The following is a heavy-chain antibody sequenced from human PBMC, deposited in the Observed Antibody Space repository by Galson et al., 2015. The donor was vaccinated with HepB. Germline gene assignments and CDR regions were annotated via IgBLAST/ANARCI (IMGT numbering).Heavy chain of an antibody. CDR3: ATCSGGSCYSDY. Sequence: SLRLSCAAAGFPFRSNAMHWVRQAPGKGLEWVAVISYDGSNKYYADSVKRRFTISRDNSKNTLYLQMNSLRAEDTAVYCCATCSGGSCYSDYWGQGTLVTVSS. V-gene: IGHV3-30*04. J-gene: IGHJ4*02. CDR2: ISYDGSNK. CDR1: GFPFRSNA. D-gene: IGHD2-15*01.